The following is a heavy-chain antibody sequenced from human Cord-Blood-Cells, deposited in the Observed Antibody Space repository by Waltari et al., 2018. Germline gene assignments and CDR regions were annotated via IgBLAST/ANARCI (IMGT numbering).Heavy chain of an antibody. J-gene: IGHJ4*02. V-gene: IGHV4-34*01. D-gene: IGHD2-21*02. CDR1: GGSFSGYY. Sequence: QVQLQQWGAGLLKPSETLSLTCAVYGGSFSGYYWSWIRQPPGKGLEWIGEINHSGSTNYNPSLKSRVTISVDTSKNQFSLKLSSGTAADTAVYYCARTMVVTALEGYYFDYWGQGTLVTVSS. CDR3: ARTMVVTALEGYYFDY. CDR2: INHSGST.